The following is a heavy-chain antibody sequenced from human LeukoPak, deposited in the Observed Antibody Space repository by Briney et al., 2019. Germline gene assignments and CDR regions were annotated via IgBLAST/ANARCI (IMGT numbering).Heavy chain of an antibody. CDR1: GDSISSNGNS. D-gene: IGHD4-17*01. CDR2: ISHSGST. CDR3: ARGSEEMTTVTEHPKSCYFDY. J-gene: IGHJ4*02. V-gene: IGHV4-39*01. Sequence: SETLSLTCTVSGDSISSNGNSWSWIRQPPGKELEWIASISHSGSTYYNPSLKSRVSISVDTSKNQISLRLSSVTAADTAVYYCARGSEEMTTVTEHPKSCYFDYWGQGTLVTVSS.